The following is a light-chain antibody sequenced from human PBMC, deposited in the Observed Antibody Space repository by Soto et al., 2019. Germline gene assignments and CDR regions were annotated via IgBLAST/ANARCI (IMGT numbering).Light chain of an antibody. CDR2: AAS. V-gene: IGKV1-12*01. J-gene: IGKJ5*01. Sequence: DIQMTQSPSSVSASVGDTVTISCRASQTISSWLAWYQQKPGKAPNLLIYAASSLQSGVPSRFSGSGSGTDFTLTISSLQPEDFATYYCQQSYNTPLTFGQGTRLENK. CDR1: QTISSW. CDR3: QQSYNTPLT.